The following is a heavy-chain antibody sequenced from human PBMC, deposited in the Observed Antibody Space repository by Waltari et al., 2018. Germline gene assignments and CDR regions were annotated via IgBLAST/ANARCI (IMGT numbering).Heavy chain of an antibody. J-gene: IGHJ5*02. V-gene: IGHV2-5*01. Sequence: QITLKESGPTLVNPTQTLTLTCTVSGFSLNTSGVGVCWIRQPPGKALEWLALIYWNDDKRYSPSLKSRLTITKDTSKNQVVLTMTNMDPVDTATYYCAHRPVTIHSSSARNWFDPWGQGTLVTVSS. D-gene: IGHD6-6*01. CDR3: AHRPVTIHSSSARNWFDP. CDR1: GFSLNTSGVG. CDR2: IYWNDDK.